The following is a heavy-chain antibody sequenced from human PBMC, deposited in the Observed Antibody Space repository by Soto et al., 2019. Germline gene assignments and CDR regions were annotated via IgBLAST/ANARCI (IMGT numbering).Heavy chain of an antibody. CDR3: ARGYNRGPPDPYNEY. CDR2: IWYDGSNK. Sequence: QVQLVESGGGVVQPGRSLRLSCAASGFSFNSYGMQWVRQAPGKGLAWVALIWYDGSNKYYADSVKGRFTISRDNSKNTLYLQMSSLRAEDTAVYYCARGYNRGPPDPYNEYLGQGTLVTVSS. CDR1: GFSFNSYG. V-gene: IGHV3-33*01. D-gene: IGHD1-20*01. J-gene: IGHJ4*02.